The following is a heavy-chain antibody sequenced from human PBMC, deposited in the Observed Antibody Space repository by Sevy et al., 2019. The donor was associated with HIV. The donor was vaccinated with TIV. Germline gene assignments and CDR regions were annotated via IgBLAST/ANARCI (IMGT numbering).Heavy chain of an antibody. D-gene: IGHD3-10*01. Sequence: TLSLTCAVYGGSFSGYYWSWIRQPPGKGLEWIGEINHSGSTNYNPSLKSRVTISVDTSKNQFSLKLSSVTAADTAVYYCARGRTKITMVRGVPTLDYWGQGTLVTVSS. CDR1: GGSFSGYY. J-gene: IGHJ4*02. V-gene: IGHV4-34*01. CDR2: INHSGST. CDR3: ARGRTKITMVRGVPTLDY.